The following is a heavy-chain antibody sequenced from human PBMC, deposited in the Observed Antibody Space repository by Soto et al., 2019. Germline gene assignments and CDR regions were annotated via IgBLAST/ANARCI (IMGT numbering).Heavy chain of an antibody. CDR2: IYYSGST. Sequence: SETLSLTCTVSGGSISSSSYYWGWIRQPPGKGLEWIGSIYYSGSTYYNPSLKSRVTISVDTSKNQFSLKLSSVTAADTAVYYCARERTIFGVVIIGFFDYWGQGTLVTVSS. CDR3: ARERTIFGVVIIGFFDY. J-gene: IGHJ4*02. V-gene: IGHV4-39*02. CDR1: GGSISSSSYY. D-gene: IGHD3-3*01.